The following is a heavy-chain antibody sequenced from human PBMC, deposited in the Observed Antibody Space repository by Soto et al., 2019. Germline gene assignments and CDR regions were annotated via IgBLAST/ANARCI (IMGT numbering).Heavy chain of an antibody. D-gene: IGHD2-21*02. CDR2: VFSSVSA. CDR3: ARDGMTTGDT. Sequence: ETLSLTCIVSGVSVRSDTWSWVRQPANKGLEWIGRVFSSVSATYNPSLKSRVSISMDTPENRISLKLDSVTAADAGVYFCARDGMTTGDTWGPGTLVTVS. V-gene: IGHV4-4*07. CDR1: GVSVRSDT. J-gene: IGHJ4*02.